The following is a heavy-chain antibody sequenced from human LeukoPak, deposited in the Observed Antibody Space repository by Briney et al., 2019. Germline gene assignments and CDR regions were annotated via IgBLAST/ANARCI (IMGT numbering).Heavy chain of an antibody. Sequence: GASVKVSCKASGYTFTGYYMHWVRQAPGQGLEWMGRINPDSGDTNYAQKFQGRVTMTRDTSISTAYMELSRLRSDDTAVCYCARDFLVPAAPYNWFDPWGQGTLVTVSS. CDR1: GYTFTGYY. J-gene: IGHJ5*02. V-gene: IGHV1-2*06. CDR2: INPDSGDT. D-gene: IGHD2-2*01. CDR3: ARDFLVPAAPYNWFDP.